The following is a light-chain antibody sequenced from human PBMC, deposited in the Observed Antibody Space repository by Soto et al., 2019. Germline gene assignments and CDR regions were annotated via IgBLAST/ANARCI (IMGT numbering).Light chain of an antibody. Sequence: QSALTQPASVSGSPGQSITISCTGTSSDVGGYNYVSWYQQHPGKAPKLMIYDVSNRPSGVSNRFSGSKSGNTASLTISGLQAEDEADYCCCSYTNSRPLFGGGTKVTVL. CDR1: SSDVGGYNY. V-gene: IGLV2-14*01. CDR3: CSYTNSRPL. CDR2: DVS. J-gene: IGLJ2*01.